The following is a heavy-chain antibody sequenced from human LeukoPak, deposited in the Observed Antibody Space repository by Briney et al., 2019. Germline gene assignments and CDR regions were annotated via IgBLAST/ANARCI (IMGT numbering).Heavy chain of an antibody. D-gene: IGHD6-13*01. CDR2: MDYSESI. J-gene: IGHJ2*01. CDR3: ARVEGSSWYYHWYFDL. CDR1: GGSISSYY. V-gene: IGHV4-59*01. Sequence: RPSETLSLTCTVSGGSISSYYWSWIRQSPGKGLESIGYMDYSESIKYNPSLKSRVSISVGTSKNQFSLNLTSLTAADTAVYYCARVEGSSWYYHWYFDLWGRGTLVTVSS.